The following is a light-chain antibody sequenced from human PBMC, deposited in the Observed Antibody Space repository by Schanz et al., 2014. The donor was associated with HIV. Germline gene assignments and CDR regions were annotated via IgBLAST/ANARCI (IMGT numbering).Light chain of an antibody. CDR3: QQRSNWPLT. CDR2: DAS. J-gene: IGKJ4*01. CDR1: QRVSSSY. V-gene: IGKV3D-20*02. Sequence: EIVLTQSPGTLSLSPGERATLSCRASQRVSSSYLAWYQQKPGQAPRLLIYDASNRATGIPARFSGSGSGTDFTLTISSLEPEDFAVYYCQQRSNWPLTFGGGTKVEIK.